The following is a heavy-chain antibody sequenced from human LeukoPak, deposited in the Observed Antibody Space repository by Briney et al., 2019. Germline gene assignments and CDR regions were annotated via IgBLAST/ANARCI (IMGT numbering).Heavy chain of an antibody. V-gene: IGHV4-34*01. CDR2: INHSGST. D-gene: IGHD6-13*01. Sequence: SETLSLTCAVYGGSFSGYYWSWIRQPPGKGLEWIGEINHSGSTNYNPSLKSRVTISVDTSKNQFSLKLSSVTAADTAVYYCARSRSIAAARWFDPWGQGTLVTVSS. CDR1: GGSFSGYY. J-gene: IGHJ5*02. CDR3: ARSRSIAAARWFDP.